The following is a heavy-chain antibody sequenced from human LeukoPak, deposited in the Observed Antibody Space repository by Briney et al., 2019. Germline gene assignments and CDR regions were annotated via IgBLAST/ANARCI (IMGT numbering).Heavy chain of an antibody. J-gene: IGHJ4*02. CDR2: FDPEDGET. CDR1: GYTLTELS. D-gene: IGHD2-2*01. V-gene: IGHV1-24*01. CDR3: ATDVFCMGESTSCPLNS. Sequence: ASVKVSCKVSGYTLTELSMHWVRQAPGKGLEWMGGFDPEDGETIYAQKFQGRVTMTEDTSTDTAYMELSSLRSEDTAVYYRATDVFCMGESTSCPLNSWGQGTLVTVSS.